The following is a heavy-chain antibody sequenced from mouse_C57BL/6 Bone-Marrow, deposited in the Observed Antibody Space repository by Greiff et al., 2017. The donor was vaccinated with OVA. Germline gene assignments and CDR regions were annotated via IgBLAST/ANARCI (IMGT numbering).Heavy chain of an antibody. CDR1: GYTFTDYY. Sequence: EVQLQQSGPELVKPGASVKISCKASGYTFTDYYMNWVKQSHGKSLEWIGDINPNNGGTSYNQKFKGKATLTVDKSSSTAYMELRSLTSEDSAVYYCARIYDGYDYYAMDYWGQGTSVTVSS. J-gene: IGHJ4*01. V-gene: IGHV1-26*01. CDR3: ARIYDGYDYYAMDY. D-gene: IGHD2-3*01. CDR2: INPNNGGT.